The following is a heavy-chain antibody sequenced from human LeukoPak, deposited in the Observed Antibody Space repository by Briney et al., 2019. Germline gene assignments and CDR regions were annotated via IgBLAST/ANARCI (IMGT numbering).Heavy chain of an antibody. D-gene: IGHD3-22*01. CDR2: INPSGGST. V-gene: IGHV1-46*01. J-gene: IGHJ4*02. Sequence: ASVKVSCKASGYTFTSYGISWVRQAPGQGLEWMGIINPSGGSTSYAQKFQGRVTMTRDTSTSTVYMELSSLRSEDTAVYYCAIAADSSGPGDYWGQGTLVTVSS. CDR3: AIAADSSGPGDY. CDR1: GYTFTSYG.